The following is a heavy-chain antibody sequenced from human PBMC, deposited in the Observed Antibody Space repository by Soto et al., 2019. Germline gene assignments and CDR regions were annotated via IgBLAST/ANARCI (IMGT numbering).Heavy chain of an antibody. D-gene: IGHD6-19*01. Sequence: SETLSLTCTVSGTSISSYFWTWIRQPAGKGLDWIGRISTSGTTNYNPSLKSRVTMSVDTSKNHFSLNLSSVTAADTAVYYCAREAGPDRWFDPWGQGILVTVSS. J-gene: IGHJ5*02. V-gene: IGHV4-4*07. CDR1: GTSISSYF. CDR3: AREAGPDRWFDP. CDR2: ISTSGTT.